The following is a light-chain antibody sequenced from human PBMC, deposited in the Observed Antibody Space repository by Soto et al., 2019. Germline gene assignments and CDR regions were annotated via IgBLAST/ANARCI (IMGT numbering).Light chain of an antibody. Sequence: DVQITHSPAALSASVVDRVNITFLASQRVNNYSNWYQLKPGEAPKLLISAASTLQIGVPSRFGGSGSGTIFTLAISGLQPEDSATYYCQKSYITPWKFGQGTKVDIK. CDR1: QRVNNY. J-gene: IGKJ1*01. V-gene: IGKV1-39*01. CDR3: QKSYITPWK. CDR2: AAS.